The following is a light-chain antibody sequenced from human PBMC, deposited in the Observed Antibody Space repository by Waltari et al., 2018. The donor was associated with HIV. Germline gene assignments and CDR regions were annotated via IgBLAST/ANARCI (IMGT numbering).Light chain of an antibody. Sequence: SYELTQPSSVSVSPGQTARITCSGDLLAKKYVRWFQQKPGQAPVLVMNKDSGRPSGIPARFSGSSSGTTVWLPIGGAQVDDEANYYCYSAADNCGLFGGGTKLTVL. V-gene: IGLV3-27*01. CDR3: YSAADNCGL. J-gene: IGLJ3*02. CDR2: KDS. CDR1: LLAKKY.